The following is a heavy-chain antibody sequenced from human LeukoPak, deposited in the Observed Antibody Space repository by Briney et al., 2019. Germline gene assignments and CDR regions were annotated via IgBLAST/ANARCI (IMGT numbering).Heavy chain of an antibody. Sequence: PSETLSLTCAVYGGSFSGYYWSWIRQPPGKGLEWIGEINHSGSTYYNPSLESRVTMSVDTSKNQFSLKLSSVTAADTAVYYCARYRDSGGRLAFDIWGQGTVVTVSS. CDR1: GGSFSGYY. CDR3: ARYRDSGGRLAFDI. V-gene: IGHV4-34*10. D-gene: IGHD2-15*01. J-gene: IGHJ3*02. CDR2: INHSGST.